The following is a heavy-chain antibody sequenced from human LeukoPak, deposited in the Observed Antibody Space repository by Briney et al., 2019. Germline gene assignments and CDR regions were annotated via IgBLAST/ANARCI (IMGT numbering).Heavy chain of an antibody. D-gene: IGHD3-22*01. Sequence: PGGSLRLSCAASGFTFSSYSMTWVRQAPGKGLEWVSSISSSSSYIYYADSVKGRFTISRDNAKNSLYLQMNSLRAEDTAVYYCARDRGYYYDSSGYTSFDYWGQGTLVTVSS. CDR1: GFTFSSYS. CDR3: ARDRGYYYDSSGYTSFDY. V-gene: IGHV3-21*01. CDR2: ISSSSSYI. J-gene: IGHJ4*02.